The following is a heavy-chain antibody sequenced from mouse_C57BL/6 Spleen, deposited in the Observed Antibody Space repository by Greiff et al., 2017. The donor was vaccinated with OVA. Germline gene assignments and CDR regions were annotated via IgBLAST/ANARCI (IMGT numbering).Heavy chain of an antibody. CDR1: GYTFTDYN. J-gene: IGHJ2*01. CDR2: INPNNGGT. V-gene: IGHV1-22*01. CDR3: AIYYDYDFDY. Sequence: VQLQQSGPELVKPGASVKMSCKASGYTFTDYNMHWVKQSHGKSLEWIGYINPNNGGTSYNQKFKGKATLTVNKSSSTAYMELRSLTSEDSAVYYCAIYYDYDFDYWGQGTTLTVSS. D-gene: IGHD2-4*01.